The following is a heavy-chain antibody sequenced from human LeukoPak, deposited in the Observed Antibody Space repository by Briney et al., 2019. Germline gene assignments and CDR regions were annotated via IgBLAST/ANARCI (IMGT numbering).Heavy chain of an antibody. J-gene: IGHJ4*02. CDR1: SGSISTSNYY. CDR2: IFYSGST. V-gene: IGHV4-39*07. Sequence: PSETLSLTCTVSSGSISTSNYYWGWVRQPPGKALEWIGNIFYSGSTYYSPSLKSRVTISLDTSRNQFSLKLSSVTAADTAVYYCARDHDYLLSWGQGTLVTVSS. CDR3: ARDHDYLLS.